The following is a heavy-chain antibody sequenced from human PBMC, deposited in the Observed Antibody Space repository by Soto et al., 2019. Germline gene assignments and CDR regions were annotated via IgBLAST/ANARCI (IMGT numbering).Heavy chain of an antibody. V-gene: IGHV4-4*07. CDR3: AVDYGGNSFDY. D-gene: IGHD4-17*01. CDR2: IFTSEST. Sequence: GKASETLSLTCTVSGVSLTNYYWSWIRQPAGKGLEWIGRIFTSESTNYNPSLRSRVTMSVDTSKNQFSLKLTSVTAADTAMYYCAVDYGGNSFDYWGQGTLVTVSS. CDR1: GVSLTNYY. J-gene: IGHJ4*02.